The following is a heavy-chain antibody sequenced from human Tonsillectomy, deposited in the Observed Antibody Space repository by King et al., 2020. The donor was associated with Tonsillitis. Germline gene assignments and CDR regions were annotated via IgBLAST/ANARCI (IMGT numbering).Heavy chain of an antibody. D-gene: IGHD4-17*01. CDR1: GGSISSSSYY. V-gene: IGHV4-39*07. J-gene: IGHJ4*02. CDR3: VRRPPGDPIFEY. CDR2: IYYSGST. Sequence: LQLQESGPGLVKPSETLSLTCTVSGGSISSSSYYWGWIRQPPGQGLEWIGSIYYSGSTYYNPSLKSRVTILVDTSKNQFSLKLSSVTAADTAVYYCVRRPPGDPIFEYWGQGTLVTVSS.